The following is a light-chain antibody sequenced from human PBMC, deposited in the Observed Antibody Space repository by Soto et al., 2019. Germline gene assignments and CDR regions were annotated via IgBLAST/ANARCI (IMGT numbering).Light chain of an antibody. Sequence: DIEMSQSPSTLSASIGDRVTITCRASESVRSWLAWFQQKPGKAPKFLIYKASTLASGVPSRFSGSGSGTEFTRMISSLQPEDFATYYCLQDYNYPITFGQGTRLEIK. J-gene: IGKJ5*01. CDR1: ESVRSW. CDR2: KAS. CDR3: LQDYNYPIT. V-gene: IGKV1-5*03.